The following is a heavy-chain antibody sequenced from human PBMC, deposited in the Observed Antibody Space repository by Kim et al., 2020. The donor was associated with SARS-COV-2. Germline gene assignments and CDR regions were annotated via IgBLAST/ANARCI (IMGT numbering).Heavy chain of an antibody. J-gene: IGHJ4*02. V-gene: IGHV4-59*08. Sequence: SETLSLTCTVSGGSISSYYWSWIRQPPGKGLEWIGYIYYSGSTNYNPSLKSRVTISVDTSKNQFSLKLSSVTAAATAVYYCAGHSGSYRDDYWGQGTLVTVSS. D-gene: IGHD1-26*01. CDR3: AGHSGSYRDDY. CDR1: GGSISSYY. CDR2: IYYSGST.